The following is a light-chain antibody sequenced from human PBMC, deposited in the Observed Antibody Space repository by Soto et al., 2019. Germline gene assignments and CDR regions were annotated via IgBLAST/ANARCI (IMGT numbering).Light chain of an antibody. Sequence: EIALTQSPGTLSLSPWERATLSCRASQSLSSSYLAWYQQKPGQAPRLLIYGASRRATGIPDRFTGSGSGTDFTLTISRLEPEDFAVYYCQQYVSSPWAFGQGTKVDIK. CDR2: GAS. V-gene: IGKV3-20*01. CDR1: QSLSSSY. J-gene: IGKJ1*01. CDR3: QQYVSSPWA.